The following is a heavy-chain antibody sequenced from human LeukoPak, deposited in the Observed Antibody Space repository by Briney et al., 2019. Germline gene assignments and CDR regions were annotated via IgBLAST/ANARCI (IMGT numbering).Heavy chain of an antibody. CDR3: AREGPTPGIAAAGLDY. J-gene: IGHJ4*02. CDR1: GYTFTSYG. CDR2: ISAYNGNT. V-gene: IGHV1-18*01. Sequence: ASVKVSGKASGYTFTSYGISWVRQAPGQGLEWMGWISAYNGNTNYAQKLQGRVTVTTDTSTSTAYMELRSLRSDDTAVYYCAREGPTPGIAAAGLDYWGQGTLVTVSS. D-gene: IGHD6-13*01.